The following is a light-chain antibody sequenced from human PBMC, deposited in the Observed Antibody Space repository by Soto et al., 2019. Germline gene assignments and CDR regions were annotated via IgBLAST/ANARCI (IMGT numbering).Light chain of an antibody. CDR1: QSVSSY. CDR3: QQRGNWPRT. Sequence: EIVLTQSPATLSMSPGDRATLSCRASQSVSSYLAWYQQKPGQVPRLLIYDASRRATGISARFSGSGSGTDFTLPISSLEPEDFAVYYCQQRGNWPRTFGQGTKLEIK. J-gene: IGKJ2*01. V-gene: IGKV3-11*01. CDR2: DAS.